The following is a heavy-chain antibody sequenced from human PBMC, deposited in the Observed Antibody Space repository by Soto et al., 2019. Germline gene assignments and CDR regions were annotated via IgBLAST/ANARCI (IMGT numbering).Heavy chain of an antibody. CDR1: GFTIGAYW. J-gene: IGHJ4*02. CDR2: INQDAGQK. CDR3: ARLPPGNERYYFAC. D-gene: IGHD2-2*01. V-gene: IGHV3-7*01. Sequence: EVQLVESGGGLVQPGGSLRLSCTASGFTIGAYWMSWVRQTPAKGLEWVANINQDAGQKYYLDSVKGRFTISRDNAKNSIYLEMNSMRAENTAEYYCARLPPGNERYYFACWGQGTLDTVSS.